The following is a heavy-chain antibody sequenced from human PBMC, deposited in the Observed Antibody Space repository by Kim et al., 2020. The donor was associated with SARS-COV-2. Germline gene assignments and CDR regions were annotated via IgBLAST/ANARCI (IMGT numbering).Heavy chain of an antibody. CDR3: ARVTWIQRYYGMDV. Sequence: ADSVKGRFTISRDNAKNSLYLQMNSLRAEDTAVYYCARVTWIQRYYGMDVWGQGTTVTVSS. D-gene: IGHD5-18*01. V-gene: IGHV3-21*01. J-gene: IGHJ6*02.